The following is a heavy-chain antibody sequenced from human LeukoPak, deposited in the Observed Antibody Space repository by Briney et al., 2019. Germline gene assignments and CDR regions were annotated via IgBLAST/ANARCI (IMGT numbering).Heavy chain of an antibody. J-gene: IGHJ5*02. CDR3: ATSITMVRGPINGWWFDP. D-gene: IGHD3-10*01. CDR2: IYHSGST. Sequence: SETLSLTCAVYGGSFSGYYWSWIRQPPGKGLEWIGEIYHSGSTNYNPSLKSRVTISVDTSKNQFSLKLSSVTAADTAVYYCATSITMVRGPINGWWFDPWGQGTLVTVSS. V-gene: IGHV4-34*01. CDR1: GGSFSGYY.